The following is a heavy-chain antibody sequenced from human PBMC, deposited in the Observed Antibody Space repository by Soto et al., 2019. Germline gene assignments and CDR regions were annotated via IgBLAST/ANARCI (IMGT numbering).Heavy chain of an antibody. V-gene: IGHV4-34*01. CDR2: INHSGST. Sequence: SETLSLTCAVYGGSFSGYYWSWIRQPPGKGLEWIGEINHSGSTNYNPSLKSRVTISVDTSKNQFSLKLSSVTAADTAVYYCARGPYGDHRAYYYYYYYMDVWGKGTTVTVSS. CDR3: ARGPYGDHRAYYYYYYYMDV. CDR1: GGSFSGYY. J-gene: IGHJ6*03. D-gene: IGHD4-17*01.